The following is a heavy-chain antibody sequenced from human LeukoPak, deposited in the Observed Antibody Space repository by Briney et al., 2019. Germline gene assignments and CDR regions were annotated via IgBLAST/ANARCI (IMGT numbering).Heavy chain of an antibody. CDR1: GFTFSSYW. CDR2: IKQDGSEK. D-gene: IGHD6-6*01. Sequence: GRSLRLSCAASGFTFSSYWMSWVRQAPGKGLEWVANIKQDGSEKYYVDSVKGRFTISRDNAKNSLYLQMNSLRAEDTAVYYCARDPSIAGVRHYFDYWGQGTLVTVSS. J-gene: IGHJ4*02. CDR3: ARDPSIAGVRHYFDY. V-gene: IGHV3-7*01.